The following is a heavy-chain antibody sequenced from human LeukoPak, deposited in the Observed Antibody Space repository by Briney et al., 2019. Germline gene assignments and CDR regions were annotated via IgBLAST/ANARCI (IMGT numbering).Heavy chain of an antibody. D-gene: IGHD5-18*01. CDR1: GFTFSSYS. V-gene: IGHV3-48*04. J-gene: IGHJ4*02. CDR3: ARARGYNYGYVDY. CDR2: IGSSSSTI. Sequence: GGSLRLSCAASGFTFSSYSMNWVRQAPGKGLAWVSYIGSSSSTIYYADSVKGRFTISRDNAKNSLYLQMNSLRAEDTAVYYCARARGYNYGYVDYWGQGTLVTVSS.